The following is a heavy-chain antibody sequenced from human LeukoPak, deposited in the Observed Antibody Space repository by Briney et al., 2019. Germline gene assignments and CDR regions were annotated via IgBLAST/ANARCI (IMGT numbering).Heavy chain of an antibody. CDR1: GFTFSSYS. CDR2: ISSSSSYI. CDR3: ARFSSSSINY. V-gene: IGHV3-21*01. J-gene: IGHJ4*02. Sequence: PGGSLRLSCAASGFTFSSYSMDWVRQAPGKGLEWVSSISSSSSYIYYADSVKGRFTISRDNAKNSLYLQMNSLRAEDTAVYYCARFSSSSINYWGQGTLVTVSS. D-gene: IGHD6-13*01.